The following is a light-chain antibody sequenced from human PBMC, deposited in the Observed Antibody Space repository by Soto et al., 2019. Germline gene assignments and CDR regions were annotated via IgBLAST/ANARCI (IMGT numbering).Light chain of an antibody. CDR1: SSDIGAYKY. Sequence: ALTQPASVSGSPGQSVTISCTGTSSDIGAYKYVSWYQHHPGKSPRLMIYEVSNRPSGVSNRFSASKSGNTASLTISGLQAEDEADYYCCSYRSTSTLVFGGGTKVTVL. J-gene: IGLJ2*01. CDR3: CSYRSTSTLV. CDR2: EVS. V-gene: IGLV2-14*01.